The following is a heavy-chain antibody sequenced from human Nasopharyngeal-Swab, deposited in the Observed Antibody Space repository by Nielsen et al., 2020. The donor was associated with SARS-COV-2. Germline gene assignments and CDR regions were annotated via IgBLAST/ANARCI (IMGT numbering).Heavy chain of an antibody. Sequence: GESLKISCAASGFTFSSYAMSWVRQAPGKGLEWVSAISGSGGSTYYADSVKGRLTISRDNSKNTLYLQMNSLRAEDTAVYYCARDLYRQQWPLYNYYGMDVWGQGTTVTVSS. CDR3: ARDLYRQQWPLYNYYGMDV. D-gene: IGHD6-19*01. J-gene: IGHJ6*02. CDR1: GFTFSSYA. CDR2: ISGSGGST. V-gene: IGHV3-23*01.